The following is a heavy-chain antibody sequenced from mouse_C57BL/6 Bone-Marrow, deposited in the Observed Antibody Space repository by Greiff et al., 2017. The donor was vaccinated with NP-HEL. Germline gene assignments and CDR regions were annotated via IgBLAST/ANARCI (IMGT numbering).Heavy chain of an antibody. V-gene: IGHV1-50*01. CDR2: IDPSDSYT. CDR1: GYTFTSYW. J-gene: IGHJ2*01. CDR3: ARYGNYDYFDY. D-gene: IGHD2-1*01. Sequence: VQLQQPGAELVKPGASVKLSCKASGYTFTSYWMQWVKQRPGQGLEWIGEIDPSDSYTNYNQKFKGKATLTVDTSSSTAYMQLSSLTSEDSAVYYCARYGNYDYFDYWGQGTTLTVSS.